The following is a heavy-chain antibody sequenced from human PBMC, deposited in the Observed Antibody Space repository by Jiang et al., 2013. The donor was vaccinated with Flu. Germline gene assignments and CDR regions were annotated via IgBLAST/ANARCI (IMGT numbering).Heavy chain of an antibody. V-gene: IGHV1-2*06. D-gene: IGHD6-19*01. Sequence: SGAEVKKPGASVKVSCKASGYTFTGYYMHWVRQAPGQGLEWMGRINPNSGGTNYAQKFQGRVTMTTDTSTSTAYMELRSLRSDDTAVYYCARDRQAGWADAFDIWGQGTMVTVSS. CDR3: ARDRQAGWADAFDI. J-gene: IGHJ3*02. CDR2: INPNSGGT. CDR1: GYTFTGYY.